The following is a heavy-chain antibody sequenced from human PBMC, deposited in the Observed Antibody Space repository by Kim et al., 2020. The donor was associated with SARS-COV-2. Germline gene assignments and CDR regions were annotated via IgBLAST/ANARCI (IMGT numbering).Heavy chain of an antibody. V-gene: IGHV1-18*01. CDR3: ARDLWFGDHDAFDI. D-gene: IGHD3-10*01. Sequence: RKLQGRVTMTTDTSTSTAYMELRSLRSDDTAVYYCARDLWFGDHDAFDIWGQGTMVTVSS. J-gene: IGHJ3*02.